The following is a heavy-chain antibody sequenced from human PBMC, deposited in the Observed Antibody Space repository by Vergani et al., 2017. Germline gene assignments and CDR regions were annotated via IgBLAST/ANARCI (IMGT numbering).Heavy chain of an antibody. Sequence: EVQLVESGGVLVKPGGSLRLSCAASGFTFINAWMTWVRQAKGKGLEWVGRIKSKTDGGTTYYAAPGKGKFTISRDDSKRLAYLQLSGLKTEETAEYFCSRGRSYSFGYYDYWGQGTLVTVSS. CDR3: SRGRSYSFGYYDY. CDR2: IKSKTDGGTT. CDR1: GFTFINAW. J-gene: IGHJ4*01. D-gene: IGHD4-11*01. V-gene: IGHV3-15*01.